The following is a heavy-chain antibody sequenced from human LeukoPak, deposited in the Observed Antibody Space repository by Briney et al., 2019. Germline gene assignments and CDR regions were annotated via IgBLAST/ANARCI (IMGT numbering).Heavy chain of an antibody. Sequence: GGSLRLSCAASGFTFSSYSMNWVRQAPGKGLEWVSSISSSSYIYYADSVRGRFAISRDNAKNSLPLQMNSLRAEDTAVYYCARGRVQYSSGWTFDYWGQGTLVTVSS. J-gene: IGHJ4*02. CDR2: ISSSSYI. V-gene: IGHV3-21*01. D-gene: IGHD6-19*01. CDR3: ARGRVQYSSGWTFDY. CDR1: GFTFSSYS.